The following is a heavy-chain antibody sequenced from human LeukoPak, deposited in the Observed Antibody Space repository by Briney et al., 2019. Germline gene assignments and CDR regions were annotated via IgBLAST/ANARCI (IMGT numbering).Heavy chain of an antibody. V-gene: IGHV3-7*01. CDR1: GFTFSSYW. J-gene: IGHJ4*02. D-gene: IGHD6-6*01. CDR2: IKQDGSEK. CDR3: ARAGESIAARPGILGY. Sequence: GGSLRLSCAASGFTFSSYWMSWVRQAPGKGLEWVANIKQDGSEKYSKNSLYLQMNSLRAEDTAVYYCARAGESIAARPGILGYWGQGTLVTVSS.